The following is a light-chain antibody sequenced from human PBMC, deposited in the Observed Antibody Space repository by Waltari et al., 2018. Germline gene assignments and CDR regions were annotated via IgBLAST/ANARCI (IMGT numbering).Light chain of an antibody. J-gene: IGLJ2*01. CDR2: YDS. CDR3: QLWESGSGRVV. V-gene: IGLV3-21*01. Sequence: SYVLTQPPAVSVAPGKAARITCGGNSIGSRSVHWYQQKPGQAPVLVIYYDSDRPSGLPERISGSKSGNTATLTISRVEAGDEAAYYCQLWESGSGRVVFGGGTKLTVL. CDR1: SIGSRS.